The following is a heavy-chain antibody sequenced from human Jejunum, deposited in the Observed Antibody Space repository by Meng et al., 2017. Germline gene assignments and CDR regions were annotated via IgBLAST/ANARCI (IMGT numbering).Heavy chain of an antibody. CDR2: INGSASAP. Sequence: GAGVRARASVVTHSCQASGYAFTVYDIHMARQAQGQRIGWMGMINGSASAPAYSKNYQGRLTITGDSSATTAYMELSSLRSEDTAVYFCARALAFDTWIFGDSWGQGTLVTVSS. J-gene: IGHJ4*02. CDR1: GYAFTVYD. D-gene: IGHD2-2*03. V-gene: IGHV1-3*01. CDR3: ARALAFDTWIFGDS.